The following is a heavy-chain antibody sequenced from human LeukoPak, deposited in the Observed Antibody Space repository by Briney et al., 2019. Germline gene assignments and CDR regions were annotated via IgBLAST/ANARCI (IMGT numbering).Heavy chain of an antibody. J-gene: IGHJ4*02. D-gene: IGHD3-22*01. V-gene: IGHV5-51*01. CDR2: VYPVDSDT. CDR1: GYSFIDHW. Sequence: GESLKISCKCSGYSFIDHWIGWVRQTPEKGLEWMGIVYPVDSDTRYSPSFQGQVTISADTSINTAYLQWSSLKASDSAIYYCTRLGYYYESSGYSDYRGQGTLVTVSS. CDR3: TRLGYYYESSGYSDY.